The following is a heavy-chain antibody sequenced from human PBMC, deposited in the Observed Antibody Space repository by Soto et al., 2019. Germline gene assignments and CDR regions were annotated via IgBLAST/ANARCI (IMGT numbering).Heavy chain of an antibody. CDR1: GYTFTSYA. D-gene: IGHD2-15*01. Sequence: ASVKVSCKASGYTFTSYAMHWVRQAPGQRLEWMGWINAGNGNTKYSQKFQGRVTITRDTSASTAYMELSSLRSEDTAVYYCARSAMRYCSGGSCYSSFDYRGQGTLVTVSS. CDR3: ARSAMRYCSGGSCYSSFDY. V-gene: IGHV1-3*01. CDR2: INAGNGNT. J-gene: IGHJ4*02.